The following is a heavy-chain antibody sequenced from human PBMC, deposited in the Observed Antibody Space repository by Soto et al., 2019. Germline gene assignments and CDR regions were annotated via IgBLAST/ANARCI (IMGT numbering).Heavy chain of an antibody. V-gene: IGHV4-31*03. CDR2: IYYSGTT. CDR3: ARGRGYSYGPYYFDY. D-gene: IGHD5-18*01. CDR1: GGSISSEGYY. Sequence: QVPLQESGPGLVKPSQTLSLTCTVSGGSISSEGYYWSWFRQLPGKGLEWIGDIYYSGTTYHNPSLRSRLTISGDASKNQFSLKLSSVTAAETALYYCARGRGYSYGPYYFDYWAREPWSPSPQ. J-gene: IGHJ4*02.